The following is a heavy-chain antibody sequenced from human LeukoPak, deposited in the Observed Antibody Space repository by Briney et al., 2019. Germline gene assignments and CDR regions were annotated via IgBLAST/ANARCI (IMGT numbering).Heavy chain of an antibody. D-gene: IGHD6-19*01. CDR1: GYTLSELS. V-gene: IGHV1-24*01. J-gene: IGHJ4*02. Sequence: ASVKVSCKVSGYTLSELSMHWVRQAPGKGLEWMGGFDPEDGETIYAQKFQGRVTMIEDTSTDTAYMDLSGLRSYDTAVYYCATLLSGVYSDKWGQGTLVTVSS. CDR3: ATLLSGVYSDK. CDR2: FDPEDGET.